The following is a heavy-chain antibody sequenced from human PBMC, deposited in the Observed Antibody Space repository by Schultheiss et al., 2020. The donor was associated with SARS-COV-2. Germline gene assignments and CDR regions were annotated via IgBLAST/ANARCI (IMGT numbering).Heavy chain of an antibody. D-gene: IGHD3-22*01. CDR1: GYSISSGYY. CDR2: IYHSGST. V-gene: IGHV4-38-2*01. Sequence: SQTLSLTCAVSGYSISSGYYWGWIRQPPGKGLEWIGSIYHSGSTYYNPSLKSRVTISVDTSKNQFSLKLSSVTAADTAVYYCARGGYYDSSGLYYWGQGTLVTVSS. J-gene: IGHJ4*02. CDR3: ARGGYYDSSGLYY.